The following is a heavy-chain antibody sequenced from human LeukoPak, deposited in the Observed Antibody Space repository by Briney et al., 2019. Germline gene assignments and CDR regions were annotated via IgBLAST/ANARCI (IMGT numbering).Heavy chain of an antibody. CDR3: ARRSGYDLLDY. Sequence: SQTLSLTCTVAGGSISSGSYYWSWIRQPAGKGLEWIGRIYTRGRTNYNPSLKSRVTISVDTSKNQFSLKLSSVTAADTAVYYCARRSGYDLLDYWGQGTLVTVSS. CDR2: IYTRGRT. D-gene: IGHD3-22*01. J-gene: IGHJ4*02. CDR1: GGSISSGSYY. V-gene: IGHV4-61*02.